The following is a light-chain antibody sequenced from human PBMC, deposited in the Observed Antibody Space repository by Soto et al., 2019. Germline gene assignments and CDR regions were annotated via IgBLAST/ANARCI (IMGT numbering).Light chain of an antibody. J-gene: IGKJ5*01. V-gene: IGKV2-30*01. CDR2: KVS. Sequence: DVVMTQSPLSLPVTLGQPASISCRSSQSLVYSDGKTYLNWFQQRPVQSPRRLIYKVSNRDSVVPRRFSVSGSVTDFTLEISTVEAEDVRIYYCMPGTHCPITFGQGTLLEIK. CDR1: QSLVYSDGKTY. CDR3: MPGTHCPIT.